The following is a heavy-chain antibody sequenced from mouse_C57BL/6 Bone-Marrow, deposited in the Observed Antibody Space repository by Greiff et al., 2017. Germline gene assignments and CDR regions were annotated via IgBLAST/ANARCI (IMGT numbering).Heavy chain of an antibody. V-gene: IGHV1-85*01. J-gene: IGHJ4*01. CDR3: ARSRAPYAMDY. CDR1: GYTFTSYA. CDR2: IYPRDGST. Sequence: VQRVESGPELVKPGASVKLSCKASGYTFTSYAINWVKQRPGQGLEWIGWIYPRDGSTKYNEKFKGKATLTVDTSSSTAYMELHSLPSEDSAVYFCARSRAPYAMDYWGQGTSVTVSS.